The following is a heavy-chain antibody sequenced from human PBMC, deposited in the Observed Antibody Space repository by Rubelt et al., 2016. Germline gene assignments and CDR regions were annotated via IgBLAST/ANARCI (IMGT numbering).Heavy chain of an antibody. CDR1: GFTFSSYA. J-gene: IGHJ5*02. CDR2: ISGSGGST. V-gene: IGHV3-23*01. Sequence: EVQLLESGGGLVQPGGSLRLSCAASGFTFSSYAMSWVRQAPGKGLEWVSAISGSGGSTYYADSVKGRFTISRDNSKNTLYLQMNSLAAEDPAVDYCAKDTQSSWRVNWFDPWGQGTLVTVSS. D-gene: IGHD6-13*01. CDR3: AKDTQSSWRVNWFDP.